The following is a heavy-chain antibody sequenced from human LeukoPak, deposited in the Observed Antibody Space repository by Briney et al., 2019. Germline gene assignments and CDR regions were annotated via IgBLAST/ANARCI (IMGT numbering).Heavy chain of an antibody. V-gene: IGHV4-39*01. CDR1: GGSISSYY. J-gene: IGHJ6*03. Sequence: SETLSLTRTVSGGSISSYYWGWIRQPPGKGLVWIGTIYYSGTTYYYPSLKSRVTISVDTSQNQFSLKLSSVTAAATAVYYFVRLGGTICFYYMDVWGKGTTVTISS. D-gene: IGHD3-16*01. CDR2: IYYSGTT. CDR3: VRLGGTICFYYMDV.